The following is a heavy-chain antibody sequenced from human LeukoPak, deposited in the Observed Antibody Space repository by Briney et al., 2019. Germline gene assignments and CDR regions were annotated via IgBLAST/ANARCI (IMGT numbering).Heavy chain of an antibody. V-gene: IGHV3-30*03. J-gene: IGHJ4*02. CDR1: GFTFSSYG. D-gene: IGHD3-9*01. Sequence: GGSLRLSCAASGFTFSSYGMHWVRQAPGKGLEWVAVISYDGSNKYYADSVKGRFTISRDESKNTLYLQMNSLRSEDTALYYCARGNLYDSQVFDSWGQGTPVTVSS. CDR3: ARGNLYDSQVFDS. CDR2: ISYDGSNK.